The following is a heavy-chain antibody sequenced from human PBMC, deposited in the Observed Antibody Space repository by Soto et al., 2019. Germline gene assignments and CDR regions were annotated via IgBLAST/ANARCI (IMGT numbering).Heavy chain of an antibody. CDR2: ISYDGSKK. Sequence: QVQLVESGGGVVQPGRSLRLSCAASGFTFSSYGMHWVRQAPGKGLEWVAVISYDGSKKYYADSVKGRFTISRDNAKNTLYLQMNSLRAEDTAVYDCAIDRDDYGDYGPTFQHWGQGTLVTVSS. CDR1: GFTFSSYG. J-gene: IGHJ1*01. D-gene: IGHD4-17*01. CDR3: AIDRDDYGDYGPTFQH. V-gene: IGHV3-30*03.